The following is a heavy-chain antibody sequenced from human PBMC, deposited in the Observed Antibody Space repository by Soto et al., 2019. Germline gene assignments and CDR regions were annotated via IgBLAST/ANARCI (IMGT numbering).Heavy chain of an antibody. Sequence: APVKVSCKASGGTFSSYASSWVRQAPGQGLEWMGGIIPIFGTANYAQKFQGRVTITADESTSTAYMELSSLRSEDTAVYYCASRYDILTGCRSYYCYGMDVWGQGTTVPVSS. CDR2: IIPIFGTA. CDR1: GGTFSSYA. J-gene: IGHJ6*02. CDR3: ASRYDILTGCRSYYCYGMDV. D-gene: IGHD3-9*01. V-gene: IGHV1-69*13.